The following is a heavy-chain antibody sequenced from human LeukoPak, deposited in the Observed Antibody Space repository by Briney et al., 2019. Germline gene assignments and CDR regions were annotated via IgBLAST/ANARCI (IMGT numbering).Heavy chain of an antibody. CDR2: ISAYNGNT. V-gene: IGHV1-18*01. J-gene: IGHJ4*02. Sequence: ASVKVSCKASGYTFTSYGISWVRQAPGQGLEWMGWISAYNGNTNYAQKLQGRVTMTTDTSTSTAYMELRSLRSDDTAVYYCARDIAAARPAVRFDYWGQGTLVTVSS. D-gene: IGHD6-13*01. CDR1: GYTFTSYG. CDR3: ARDIAAARPAVRFDY.